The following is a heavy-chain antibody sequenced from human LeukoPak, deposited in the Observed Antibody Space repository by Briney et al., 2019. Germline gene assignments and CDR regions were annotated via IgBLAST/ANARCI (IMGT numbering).Heavy chain of an antibody. CDR2: IYYSGST. D-gene: IGHD1-7*01. CDR1: GGSISSYY. Sequence: SETLSLTCTVSGGSISSYYWSWIRQPPGKGLEWIGYIYYSGSTNYNPSLKSRVTISVDTSKNQFSLRLSSVTAADTAVYYCATSRELQLDYWGQGTLVTVS. J-gene: IGHJ4*02. CDR3: ATSRELQLDY. V-gene: IGHV4-59*01.